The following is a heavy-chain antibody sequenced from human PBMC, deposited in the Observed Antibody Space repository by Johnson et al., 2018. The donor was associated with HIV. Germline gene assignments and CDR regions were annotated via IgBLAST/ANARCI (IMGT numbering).Heavy chain of an antibody. CDR2: ISYDGSNT. D-gene: IGHD6-19*01. CDR3: AKGSGWYSAFDI. J-gene: IGHJ3*02. CDR1: GFTFSSYA. Sequence: QVQLVESGGGVVQPGRSLRLSCAASGFTFSSYAMHWVRQAPGKGLEWVAVISYDGSNTYYADSVKGRFTISRDNSKNTLFLQMNSLRAEDTAVYYCAKGSGWYSAFDIWGQGTMVTVSS. V-gene: IGHV3-30-3*01.